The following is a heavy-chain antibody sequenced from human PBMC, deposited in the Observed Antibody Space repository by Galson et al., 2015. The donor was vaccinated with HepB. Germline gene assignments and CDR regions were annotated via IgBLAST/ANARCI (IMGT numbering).Heavy chain of an antibody. CDR3: ARDWEPSGSYSSSYYYGMDV. CDR1: GFTFSSYS. D-gene: IGHD1-26*01. Sequence: SLRLSCAASGFTFSSYSMNWVRQAPGKGLEWVSYISSSSSTIYYADSVKGRFTISRDNAKNSLYLQMNSLRAEDTAVYYCARDWEPSGSYSSSYYYGMDVWGQGTTVTVSS. CDR2: ISSSSSTI. V-gene: IGHV3-48*04. J-gene: IGHJ6*02.